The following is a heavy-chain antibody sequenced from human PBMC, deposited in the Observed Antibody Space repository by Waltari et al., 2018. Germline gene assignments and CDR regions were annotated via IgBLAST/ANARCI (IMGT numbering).Heavy chain of an antibody. CDR1: GSSFSAYY. J-gene: IGHJ5*02. D-gene: IGHD3-22*01. Sequence: QLQLQQWGAGLLKPSQTLSLTCSVSGSSFSAYYWGWVRHVPGNGLEWFGQIRHPGNPLYSPSLKSRVPSTVAPHRSESALLVFAETAADAGLYFRTRGVIYDIRIISPFVDPSGQGT. CDR3: TRGVIYDIRIISPFVDP. V-gene: IGHV4-34*01. CDR2: IRHPGNP.